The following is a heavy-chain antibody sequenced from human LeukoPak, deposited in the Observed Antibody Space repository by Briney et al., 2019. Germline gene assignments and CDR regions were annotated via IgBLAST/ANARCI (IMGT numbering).Heavy chain of an antibody. V-gene: IGHV1-46*03. D-gene: IGHD3-3*01. CDR1: GYTFTSYY. CDR2: INPSGGST. CDR3: ARGGNDFWSGLGLDY. J-gene: IGHJ4*02. Sequence: ASVKVSCKASGYTFTSYYMHWVRQAPGHGLDWIGIINPSGGSTSYAQKFQGRVTMTRDTSASTVYMELSSLRSEDTAVYYCARGGNDFWSGLGLDYWGQGTLVTVSS.